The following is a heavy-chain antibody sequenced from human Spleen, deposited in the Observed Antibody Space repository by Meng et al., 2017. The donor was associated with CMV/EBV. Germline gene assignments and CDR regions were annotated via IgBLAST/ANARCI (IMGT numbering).Heavy chain of an antibody. CDR3: ARAVGGVVIIPTSTLFDY. CDR1: GGSFSGYY. D-gene: IGHD3-3*01. Sequence: LSCAVYGGSFSGYYWSWIRQPPGKGLEWIGEINHSGSTYYNPSLKSRVTMSVDTSKNQFSLRLSSVTAADTAVYYCARAVGGVVIIPTSTLFDYWGQGTLVTVSS. J-gene: IGHJ4*02. CDR2: INHSGST. V-gene: IGHV4-34*09.